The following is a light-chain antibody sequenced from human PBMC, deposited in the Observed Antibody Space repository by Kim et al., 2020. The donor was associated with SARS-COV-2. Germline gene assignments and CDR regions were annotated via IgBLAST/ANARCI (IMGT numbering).Light chain of an antibody. Sequence: SPGDRAALSCRASQSVSRSYLAWYQQKPGQAPRLLIYGASGRATGIPDRFSGSGSGTDFTLTITRLEPEDFAVYYCQHYGTSPPYTFGQGTKLEI. J-gene: IGKJ2*01. V-gene: IGKV3-20*01. CDR1: QSVSRSY. CDR2: GAS. CDR3: QHYGTSPPYT.